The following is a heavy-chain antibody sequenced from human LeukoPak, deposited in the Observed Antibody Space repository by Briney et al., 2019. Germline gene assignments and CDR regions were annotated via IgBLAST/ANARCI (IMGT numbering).Heavy chain of an antibody. D-gene: IGHD3-10*01. V-gene: IGHV4-34*01. Sequence: PSETLSLTCAVYGGSFSGYYWSWIRQPPGKGLEWIGEINHSGSTNYNPSLKSRVTISVDTSKNQFSLKLSSVTAADTAVYYCARGPDYYGSGSYYLGLDYWGQGTLVTVSS. CDR2: INHSGST. CDR1: GGSFSGYY. CDR3: ARGPDYYGSGSYYLGLDY. J-gene: IGHJ4*02.